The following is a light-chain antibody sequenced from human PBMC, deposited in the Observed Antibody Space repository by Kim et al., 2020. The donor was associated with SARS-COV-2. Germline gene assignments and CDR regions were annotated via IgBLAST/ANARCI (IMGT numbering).Light chain of an antibody. CDR3: QKYGSAPLT. V-gene: IGKV3-20*01. CDR1: QSVSSSY. J-gene: IGKJ4*01. Sequence: EIVLTQSPGTLSLSTGERATLTCRASQSVSSSYLAWYQQKPGKAPRLLIYGASSRATGIPDRFSGSGSGTDFTLTISRLEPEDFAVYYCQKYGSAPLTFGGGTKVDIK. CDR2: GAS.